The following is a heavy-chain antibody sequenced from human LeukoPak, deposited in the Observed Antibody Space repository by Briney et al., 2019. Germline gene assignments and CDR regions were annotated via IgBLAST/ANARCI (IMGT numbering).Heavy chain of an antibody. V-gene: IGHV3-15*01. Sequence: SGGSLRLSCAASGFTFSNAWMSWVRQAPGKGLEWVGRIKSKTDGGTTDYVAPVKGRFTISRDDSKNTLYLQMNSLKTEDTAVYYCTTDPDYGDPIDYWGQGTLVTVSS. J-gene: IGHJ4*02. CDR1: GFTFSNAW. CDR2: IKSKTDGGTT. D-gene: IGHD4-17*01. CDR3: TTDPDYGDPIDY.